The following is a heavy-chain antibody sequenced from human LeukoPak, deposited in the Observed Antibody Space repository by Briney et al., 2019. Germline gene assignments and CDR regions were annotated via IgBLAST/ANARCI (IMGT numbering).Heavy chain of an antibody. CDR1: GFTFSRHW. J-gene: IGHJ4*02. V-gene: IGHV3-7*01. CDR3: ARVNYVSSGWGAPFDH. D-gene: IGHD1-7*01. Sequence: GGSLRLSCAASGFTFSRHWMSWVRQAPGKGLEWVATIKQDGSLKHYVDSVKGRFIISRDNAKNSLYLQINSLRAEDTAVYYCARVNYVSSGWGAPFDHWGQGTLVTVSS. CDR2: IKQDGSLK.